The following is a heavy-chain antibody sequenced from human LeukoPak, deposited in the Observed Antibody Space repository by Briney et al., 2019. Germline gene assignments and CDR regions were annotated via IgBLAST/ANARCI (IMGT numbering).Heavy chain of an antibody. J-gene: IGHJ3*02. Sequence: GASVKVSCKASGYTFTSYDINWVRQATGQGLEWMGWMNPNSGNTGYAQKFQGRVTMTKNTSISTAYMEMSGLRPEDTAMYYCARTSIAAAGSAFDIWGQGTMVTVSS. D-gene: IGHD6-13*01. V-gene: IGHV1-8*01. CDR2: MNPNSGNT. CDR3: ARTSIAAAGSAFDI. CDR1: GYTFTSYD.